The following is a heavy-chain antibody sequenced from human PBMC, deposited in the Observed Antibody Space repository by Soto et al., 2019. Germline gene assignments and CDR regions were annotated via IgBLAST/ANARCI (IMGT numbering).Heavy chain of an antibody. D-gene: IGHD3-22*01. CDR1: GGSISSYY. V-gene: IGHV4-30-4*01. J-gene: IGHJ4*02. Sequence: SETLSLTCTVSGGSISSYYWSWIRQPPGKGLEWIGYIYYSGSTYYNPSLKSRVTISVDTSKNQFSLKLSSVTAADTAVYYCARERYYDSSGYPAFDYWGQGTLVTVSS. CDR3: ARERYYDSSGYPAFDY. CDR2: IYYSGST.